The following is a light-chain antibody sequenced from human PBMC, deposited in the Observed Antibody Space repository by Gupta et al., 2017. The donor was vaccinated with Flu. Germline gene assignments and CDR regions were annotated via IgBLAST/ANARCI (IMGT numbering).Light chain of an antibody. CDR1: HDIRSD. CDR2: AVS. CDR3: QQCDCPLYT. V-gene: IGKV1-39*01. Sequence: DIQMTQSPSSLSASVGDRISITCRASHDIRSDLNWYQQKPGKAPTLLIYAVSSLQSGVPSRFSGSGSGTHFTLTISSLQSEDFATYYCQQCDCPLYTFGQGTKLEIK. J-gene: IGKJ2*01.